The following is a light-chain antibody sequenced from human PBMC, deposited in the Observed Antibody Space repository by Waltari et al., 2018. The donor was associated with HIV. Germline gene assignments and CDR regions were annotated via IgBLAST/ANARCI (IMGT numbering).Light chain of an antibody. CDR1: QNICTS. CDR3: HQSSSLPLT. Sequence: EIVLTQSPDFHSVTPREKVTITCRASQNICTSLHWYQQKTNQSPNLLIKYASQAFSGVPSGFSGVGSGTDFTLTINGLEAEDAATYYCHQSSSLPLTFGGGTKVEI. J-gene: IGKJ4*01. V-gene: IGKV6-21*01. CDR2: YAS.